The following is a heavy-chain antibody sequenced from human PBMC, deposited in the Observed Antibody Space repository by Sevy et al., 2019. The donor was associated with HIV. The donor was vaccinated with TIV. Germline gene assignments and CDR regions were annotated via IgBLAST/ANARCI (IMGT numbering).Heavy chain of an antibody. CDR2: IIPLFGTT. D-gene: IGHD1-1*01. CDR3: ASEVGRPVQLERLTYYYGMDI. V-gene: IGHV1-69*13. J-gene: IGHJ6*02. CDR1: GGPFNTYA. Sequence: ASVKVSCKASGGPFNTYAITWIRQAPGQGLEWMGGIIPLFGTTNYAQKFQGRVTITADESRTTAYMGLSSLRSEDTALYYCASEVGRPVQLERLTYYYGMDIWGQATTVTVSS.